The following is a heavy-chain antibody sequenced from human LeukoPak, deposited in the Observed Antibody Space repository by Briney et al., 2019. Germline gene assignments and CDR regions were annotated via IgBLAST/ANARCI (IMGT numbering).Heavy chain of an antibody. D-gene: IGHD2-15*01. J-gene: IGHJ4*02. Sequence: GRSLRLSCAASGFTFSRYVMHWVRQAPGKGLEWVAVISYDGSNKYYADSVKGRFTISRDNSKNTLYLQMNSLRAEDTAVYYCAKVAVVVAATPIDYWGQGTLVTVSS. CDR1: GFTFSRYV. CDR3: AKVAVVVAATPIDY. V-gene: IGHV3-30*18. CDR2: ISYDGSNK.